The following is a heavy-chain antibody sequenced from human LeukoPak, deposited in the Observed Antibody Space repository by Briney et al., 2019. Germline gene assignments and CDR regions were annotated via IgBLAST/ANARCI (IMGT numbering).Heavy chain of an antibody. CDR3: ARVGYYDSSGYYGGASYYYYGMDV. Sequence: PSETLSLTCTVSGGSISSGDYYWSWVRQPPGKGLEWIGYIYYSGSTYYNPSLKSRVTISVDTSKNQFSLKLSSVTAADTAVYYCARVGYYDSSGYYGGASYYYYGMDVWGQGTTVTVSS. D-gene: IGHD3-22*01. V-gene: IGHV4-30-4*01. CDR1: GGSISSGDYY. J-gene: IGHJ6*02. CDR2: IYYSGST.